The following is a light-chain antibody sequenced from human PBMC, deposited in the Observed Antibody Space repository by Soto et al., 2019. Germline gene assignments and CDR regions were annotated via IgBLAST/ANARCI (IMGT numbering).Light chain of an antibody. CDR3: SSYTSSSTWV. V-gene: IGLV2-14*03. CDR2: DVN. J-gene: IGLJ3*02. Sequence: QSVLTQPASVSGSPGQSITISCTGTSSDVGGYNYVSWYQQHPGKAPKLIIYDVNNRPSGASNRFSGSKSGNTASLTISGLQAEDEADYYCSSYTSSSTWVFGGGTKLTVL. CDR1: SSDVGGYNY.